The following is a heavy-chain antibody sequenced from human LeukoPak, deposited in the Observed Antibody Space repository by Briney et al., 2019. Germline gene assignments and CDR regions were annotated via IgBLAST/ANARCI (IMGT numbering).Heavy chain of an antibody. V-gene: IGHV1-2*02. CDR3: ARDLPWELPMADAFDI. CDR1: GYTFTGYY. J-gene: IGHJ3*02. CDR2: INPNSGGT. Sequence: GASVKVSCKASGYTFTGYYMHWVRQAPGQGLEWMGWINPNSGGTNYAQKFQGRVTMTRDTSISTAYMELSRLRSDDTAVYYCARDLPWELPMADAFDIWGQGTMVTVSS. D-gene: IGHD1-26*01.